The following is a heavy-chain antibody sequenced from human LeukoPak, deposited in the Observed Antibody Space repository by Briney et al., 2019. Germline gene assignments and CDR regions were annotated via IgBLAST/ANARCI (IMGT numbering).Heavy chain of an antibody. CDR2: IYTSGST. V-gene: IGHV4-4*07. CDR3: ARYYDSSGYFDY. CDR1: GGSIGSYY. J-gene: IGHJ4*02. Sequence: SETLSLTCTVSGGSIGSYYWSWIRQPAGKGLEWIGRIYTSGSTNYNPSLKSRVTMSVDTSKNQFSLKLSSVTAADTAVYYCARYYDSSGYFDYWGQGTLVTVSS. D-gene: IGHD3-22*01.